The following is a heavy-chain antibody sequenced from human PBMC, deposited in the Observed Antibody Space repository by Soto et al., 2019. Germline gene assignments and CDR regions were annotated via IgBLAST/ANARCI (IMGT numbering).Heavy chain of an antibody. CDR3: AKGYDFWSGTIDY. D-gene: IGHD3-3*01. CDR2: ISWNSGSI. J-gene: IGHJ4*02. V-gene: IGHV3-9*01. Sequence: EVQLVESGGGLVQPGRSLRLSCAASGFTFDDYAMHWVRQAPGKGLEWVSGISWNSGSIGYADSVKGRFTISRDNAKNSLYLQMNSLRAEDTALNYCAKGYDFWSGTIDYWGQGTLVTVSS. CDR1: GFTFDDYA.